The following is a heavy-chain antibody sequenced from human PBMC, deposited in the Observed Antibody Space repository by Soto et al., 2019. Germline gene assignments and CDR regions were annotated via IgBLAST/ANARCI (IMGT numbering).Heavy chain of an antibody. Sequence: QVQLQESGPGLVKPSETLSLTCTVSGVSINNYYWTWIRQPPGKRLEWIGAIYYTGSTTYNPSLRSRVTFSVDTSKNQFSLSLTSVTAADTAVYFGAKGVSGGHLDYWGQGTLVTVAS. J-gene: IGHJ4*02. V-gene: IGHV4-59*01. CDR2: IYYTGST. CDR3: AKGVSGGHLDY. D-gene: IGHD6-25*01. CDR1: GVSINNYY.